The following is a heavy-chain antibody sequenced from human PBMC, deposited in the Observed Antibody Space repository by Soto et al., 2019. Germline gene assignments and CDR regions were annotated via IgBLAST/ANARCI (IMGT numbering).Heavy chain of an antibody. CDR3: ARGVGGSGLNWFDP. V-gene: IGHV4-59*12. D-gene: IGHD6-19*01. J-gene: IGHJ5*02. CDR1: GGSIGGYY. CDR2: IYYSGSA. Sequence: SETLSLTCTVSGGSIGGYYWTWIRQSPGRGLEWVGYIYYSGSANYNPSLNSRLTMSVDRSKNQFSLRLGSVTAADTAVYYCARGVGGSGLNWFDPWGQGTLVTVSS.